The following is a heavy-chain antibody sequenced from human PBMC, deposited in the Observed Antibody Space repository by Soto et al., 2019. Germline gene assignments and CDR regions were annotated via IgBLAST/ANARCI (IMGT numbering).Heavy chain of an antibody. CDR2: ISSGYIHI. Sequence: EVQLVESGGGLVKPGGSLRLSCAASGFTFSSYSMNWVRQAPGKGLEWVSSISSGYIHIYYADSVKGRFTIFNDNAKNSLYLQMNSLRAEDTAVYYCVSPLLEAESSDAFDIWGQGTMVTVSS. J-gene: IGHJ3*02. CDR1: GFTFSSYS. CDR3: VSPLLEAESSDAFDI. V-gene: IGHV3-21*01. D-gene: IGHD1-1*01.